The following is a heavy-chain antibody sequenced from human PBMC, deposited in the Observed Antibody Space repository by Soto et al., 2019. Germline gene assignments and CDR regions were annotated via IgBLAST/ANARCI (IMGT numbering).Heavy chain of an antibody. Sequence: QVHLVESGGGVVKPGRSLRLSCAASGFTFSTTGMHWVRQAPGKGLEWVAMISHDGGDKHYTDSVKGRFTISRDTSKNTLYLQMNSLRPEDTAMYHCAKDLYGAGWYNYFDPWGQGTLVTVSS. CDR1: GFTFSTTG. V-gene: IGHV3-30*18. CDR2: ISHDGGDK. CDR3: AKDLYGAGWYNYFDP. D-gene: IGHD6-19*01. J-gene: IGHJ5*02.